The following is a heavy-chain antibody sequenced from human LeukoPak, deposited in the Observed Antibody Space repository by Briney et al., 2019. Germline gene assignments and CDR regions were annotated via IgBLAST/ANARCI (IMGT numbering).Heavy chain of an antibody. CDR1: GFTFSSYS. Sequence: PGGSLRLSCAASGFTFSSYSMNWVRQAPGKGLEWVSSISSSSSYIYYADSVEGRFTISRDNAKNSLYLQMNSLRAEDTAVYYCARGGRFGELLVDYWGQGTLVTVSS. D-gene: IGHD3-10*01. CDR2: ISSSSSYI. CDR3: ARGGRFGELLVDY. J-gene: IGHJ4*02. V-gene: IGHV3-21*01.